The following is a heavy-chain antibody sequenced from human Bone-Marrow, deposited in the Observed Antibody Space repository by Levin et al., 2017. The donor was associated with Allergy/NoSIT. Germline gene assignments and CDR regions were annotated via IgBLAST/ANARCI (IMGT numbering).Heavy chain of an antibody. V-gene: IGHV3-11*01. CDR3: ARWGYFYGTQFDY. J-gene: IGHJ4*02. Sequence: LSLTCTASRFIFSDYYMAWIRQAPGKGLEWISYISSTGSTVHYADSLKGRFIISRDNAKNSLYLQINNVEADDTAVYYCARWGYFYGTQFDYWGQGTLVTVSS. CDR1: RFIFSDYY. CDR2: ISSTGSTV. D-gene: IGHD2-15*01.